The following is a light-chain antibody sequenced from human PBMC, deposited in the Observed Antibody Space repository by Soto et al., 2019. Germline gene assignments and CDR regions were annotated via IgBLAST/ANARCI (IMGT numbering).Light chain of an antibody. CDR2: GAS. CDR1: QSVSSN. CDR3: QQYNNWPPSET. V-gene: IGKV3-15*01. Sequence: EIVMTQSPGTLSVSPAERATLSCRASQSVSSNLAWYQQKPGQAPRLLIYGASTRATGIPARFSGSGSGTEFTLTISSLQSEDFAVYNCQQYNNWPPSETLGQGTKVEIK. J-gene: IGKJ1*01.